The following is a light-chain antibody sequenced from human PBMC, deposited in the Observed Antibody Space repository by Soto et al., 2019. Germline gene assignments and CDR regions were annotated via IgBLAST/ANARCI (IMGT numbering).Light chain of an antibody. V-gene: IGKV1-33*01. CDR1: QDINNY. CDR2: DAS. J-gene: IGKJ5*01. CDR3: QQFDDLTFT. Sequence: DIQMTQSPSSLSASVGDRVTITCQASQDINNYLNWYQQKPGKAPELLIYDASDLEVGVPSRFSGSGSGTVFTLTISSLQPEDIATYYCQQFDDLTFTFGQGTRLEV.